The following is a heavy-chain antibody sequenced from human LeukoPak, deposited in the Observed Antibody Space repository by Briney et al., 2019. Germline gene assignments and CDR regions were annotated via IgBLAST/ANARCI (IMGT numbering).Heavy chain of an antibody. CDR2: ISGSGGAT. V-gene: IGHV3-23*01. J-gene: IGHJ4*02. CDR1: GFTFSSYG. CDR3: ARGGVDYYGSGTYYLMYYFDY. Sequence: GGSLRLSCAASGFTFSSYGMHWVRQAPGKGLEWVSAISGSGGATYYADSVKGRFTISRDDPHNTLYLQMNSLRAEDTAVYFCARGGVDYYGSGTYYLMYYFDYWGQGALVTVSS. D-gene: IGHD3-10*01.